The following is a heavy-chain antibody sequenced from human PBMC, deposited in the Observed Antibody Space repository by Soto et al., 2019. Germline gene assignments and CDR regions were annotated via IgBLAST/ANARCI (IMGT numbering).Heavy chain of an antibody. Sequence: QVQLVESGGGVVQPGRSLRLSCAASGFTFSSYGMHWVRQAPGKGLEWVAVIWYDGSNKYYADSVKGRFTIARDNSKNTLYLQMNSLRAEDTAVYYCARGSRTIFGVVQYNWFDPWGQGTLVTVSS. D-gene: IGHD3-3*01. V-gene: IGHV3-33*01. CDR1: GFTFSSYG. CDR3: ARGSRTIFGVVQYNWFDP. CDR2: IWYDGSNK. J-gene: IGHJ5*02.